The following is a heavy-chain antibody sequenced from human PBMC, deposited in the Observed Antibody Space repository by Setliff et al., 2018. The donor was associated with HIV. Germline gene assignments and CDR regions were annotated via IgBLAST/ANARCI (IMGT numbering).Heavy chain of an antibody. D-gene: IGHD4-4*01. Sequence: SETLSLTCTVAGGSISSSFYYWGWIRQPPWKGLEWIGSIYYSGSTYYNPSLKSRVTISVDTSKNQFSLTLSSVTAADTAVYYCARGATVTTSYYYGMDVWGQGTTVTVSS. CDR1: GGSISSSFYY. CDR2: IYYSGST. CDR3: ARGATVTTSYYYGMDV. V-gene: IGHV4-39*01. J-gene: IGHJ6*02.